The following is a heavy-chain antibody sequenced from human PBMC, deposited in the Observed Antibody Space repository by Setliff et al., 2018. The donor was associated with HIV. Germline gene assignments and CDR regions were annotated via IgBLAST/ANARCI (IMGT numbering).Heavy chain of an antibody. CDR1: GGSISRSTHH. Sequence: SENLSLTCTVSGGSISRSTHHWAWIRQPPGKGLEWIGALSSKGQAYYNPSLKSRVAISIDSSKNLFSLRLDSLTAADTAVYYCAAQDLDLVKYYYMDYWGPGAQVTVSS. CDR2: LSSKGQA. V-gene: IGHV4-39*07. CDR3: AAQDLDLVKYYYMDY. D-gene: IGHD2-21*01. J-gene: IGHJ4*02.